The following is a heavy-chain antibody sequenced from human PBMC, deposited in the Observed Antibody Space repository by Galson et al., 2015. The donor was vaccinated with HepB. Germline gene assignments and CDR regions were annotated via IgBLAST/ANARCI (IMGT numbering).Heavy chain of an antibody. CDR3: ARGLLLWFGELLYGFDY. CDR1: GFTFSSYA. D-gene: IGHD3-10*01. J-gene: IGHJ4*02. CDR2: ISYDGSNK. Sequence: SLRLSCAASGFTFSSYAMHWVRQAPGKGLEWVAVISYDGSNKYYADSVKGRFTISRDNSKNTLYLQMNSLRAEDTAVYYCARGLLLWFGELLYGFDYWGQGTLVTVSS. V-gene: IGHV3-30-3*01.